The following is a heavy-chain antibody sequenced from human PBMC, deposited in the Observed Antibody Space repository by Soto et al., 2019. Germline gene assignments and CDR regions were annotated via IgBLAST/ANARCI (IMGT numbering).Heavy chain of an antibody. CDR2: IIPILGIA. CDR3: ARDHPDYGDDY. D-gene: IGHD4-17*01. V-gene: IGHV1-69*04. J-gene: IGHJ4*02. Sequence: GASVKVSCKASGGTFSSYTISWVRQAPGQGLEWMGRIIPILGIANYAQKFQGRVTITADKSTSTAYMELSSLRSEDTAVYYCARDHPDYGDDYWGQGTLVTVSS. CDR1: GGTFSSYT.